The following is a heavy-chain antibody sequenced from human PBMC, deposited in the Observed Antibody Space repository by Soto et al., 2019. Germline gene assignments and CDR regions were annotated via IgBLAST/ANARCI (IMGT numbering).Heavy chain of an antibody. CDR2: IYYSGST. CDR3: ARRLYYDSSGFEGGGMDV. Sequence: SETLSLTCTVSGGSISSSSYYWGWIRKPPGKGLEWIGSIYYSGSTYYNPSLKSRVTISVDTSKNQFSLKLSSVTAADTAVYYCARRLYYDSSGFEGGGMDVWGQGTTVTVSS. J-gene: IGHJ6*02. CDR1: GGSISSSSYY. V-gene: IGHV4-39*01. D-gene: IGHD3-22*01.